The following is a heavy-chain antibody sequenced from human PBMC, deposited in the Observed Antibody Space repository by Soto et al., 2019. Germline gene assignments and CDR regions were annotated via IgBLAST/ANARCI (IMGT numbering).Heavy chain of an antibody. J-gene: IGHJ4*02. Sequence: SETLSLTCTVSGGSISSGGYYWSWIRQHPGKGLEWIGYIYYSGSTYYNPSLKSRVTISVDTSKNQFSLKLSSVTAADTAVYYCARGSGSYAKGLYYLDYWGQGTLVTVTS. CDR2: IYYSGST. D-gene: IGHD1-26*01. V-gene: IGHV4-31*03. CDR1: GGSISSGGYY. CDR3: ARGSGSYAKGLYYLDY.